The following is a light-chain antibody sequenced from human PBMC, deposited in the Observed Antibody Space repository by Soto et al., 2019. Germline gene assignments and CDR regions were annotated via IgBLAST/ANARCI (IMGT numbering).Light chain of an antibody. CDR2: GAS. J-gene: IGKJ1*01. CDR3: QQYGSSPPT. V-gene: IGKV3-20*01. CDR1: QSVSSSY. Sequence: EIVLTQSPGTLSLSPGERATLSCRASQSVSSSYLAWYQQKPGQAPRLLIYGASSRATGIPDRFSGSGSGTDFTLTISRLEPEDFALYYCQQYGSSPPTFGQVTKVEIK.